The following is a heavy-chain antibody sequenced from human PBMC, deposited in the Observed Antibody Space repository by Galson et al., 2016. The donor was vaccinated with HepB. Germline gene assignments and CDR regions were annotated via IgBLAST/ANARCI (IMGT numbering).Heavy chain of an antibody. J-gene: IGHJ4*02. D-gene: IGHD3-10*01. CDR2: MYHSGIT. CDR3: ARRFEAPFGELLDS. Sequence: SETLSLTCAVSGVSISSRNWWTWVRQPPGKGLEWIGEMYHSGITNYNPSLRSRVTISVDRSKNQFSLNLASVTAANTAVDYCARRFEAPFGELLDSWGQGSLVIVSS. V-gene: IGHV4-4*02. CDR1: GVSISSRNW.